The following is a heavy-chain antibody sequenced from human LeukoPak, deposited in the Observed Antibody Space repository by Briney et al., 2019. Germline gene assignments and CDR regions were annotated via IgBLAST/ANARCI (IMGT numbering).Heavy chain of an antibody. CDR2: INPNSGFT. Sequence: ASVKVSCKASGYPFTGYYLHWVRQAPGQGLEWMGWINPNSGFTNYAQKFQGRVTLTRDTSISTAYMELSRLRSDDTAVYYCARHDDNVRAVDVWGQGTTVTVSS. CDR3: ARHDDNVRAVDV. V-gene: IGHV1-2*02. CDR1: GYPFTGYY. J-gene: IGHJ6*02. D-gene: IGHD3-10*02.